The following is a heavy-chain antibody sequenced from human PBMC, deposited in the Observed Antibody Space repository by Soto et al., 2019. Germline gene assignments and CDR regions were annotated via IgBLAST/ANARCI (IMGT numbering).Heavy chain of an antibody. D-gene: IGHD2-2*01. Sequence: QVQLQESGPGLVKPSGTLSLTCAVSGGSISSSNWWSWVRQPPGKGLEWIGEIYHSGSTNYNPSLKSRVTISVDKSKNQFSLKLSSVTAADTAVYYCAASADCSSTSCYRGWFDTWGQGTLVTVSS. CDR1: GGSISSSNW. J-gene: IGHJ5*02. V-gene: IGHV4-4*02. CDR2: IYHSGST. CDR3: AASADCSSTSCYRGWFDT.